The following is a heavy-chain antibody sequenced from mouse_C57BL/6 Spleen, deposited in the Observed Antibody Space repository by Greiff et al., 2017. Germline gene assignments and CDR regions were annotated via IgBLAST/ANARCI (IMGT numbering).Heavy chain of an antibody. Sequence: VQLQQSGPELVKPGASVKISCKASGYTFTDYYMNWVKQSHGKSLEWIGDINPNNGGTSYNQKFKGKATLTVDKSSSTAYMELRSLTSEDSAVYYCARREDSSGYWGQGTTLTVSS. V-gene: IGHV1-26*01. CDR3: ARREDSSGY. J-gene: IGHJ2*01. D-gene: IGHD3-2*02. CDR2: INPNNGGT. CDR1: GYTFTDYY.